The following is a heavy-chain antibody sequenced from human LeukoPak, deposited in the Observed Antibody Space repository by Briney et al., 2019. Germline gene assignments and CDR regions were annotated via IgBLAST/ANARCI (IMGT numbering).Heavy chain of an antibody. CDR2: SGST. V-gene: IGHV4-30-4*01. CDR3: ARAGYRYFQY. D-gene: IGHD3-16*02. CDR1: GGSISNTDYY. J-gene: IGHJ1*01. Sequence: SETLSLTCTVSGGSISNTDYYWRWIRQPPGKGLEWIGYSGSTSYNPSLKSRVTISVDTSKNQFSLKLNSVTAADTAVYYCARAGYRYFQYWGQGSLVTVSS.